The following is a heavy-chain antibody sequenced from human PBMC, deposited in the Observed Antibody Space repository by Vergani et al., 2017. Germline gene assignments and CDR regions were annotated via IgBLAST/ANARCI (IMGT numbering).Heavy chain of an antibody. CDR3: VKEKIDLGSYFFDS. CDR1: GFTFSTYA. J-gene: IGHJ4*01. CDR2: IKRDGTET. V-gene: IGHV3-7*03. Sequence: EVQLLESGGGLVQPGGSLRLSCAASGFTFSTYAMTWVRQAPGKGLEWVASIKRDGTETFYVDSVKGRFTISRDNSKNTVFLQMHSLRAEDTAIYYCVKEKIDLGSYFFDSWGHGILVTVSS. D-gene: IGHD2/OR15-2a*01.